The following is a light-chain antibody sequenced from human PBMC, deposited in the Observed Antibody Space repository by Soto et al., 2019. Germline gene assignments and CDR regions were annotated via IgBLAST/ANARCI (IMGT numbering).Light chain of an antibody. Sequence: QSALTQPASVSGSPGQSITISCTGTSSDVGGYNYVSWYQQHPGKAPKLMIYDVSNRPSGVSIRFSSSKSGTTASLTNSGLQAEDEADYYCRSYTSSSKQNAFGTVTKVTVL. CDR2: DVS. CDR1: SSDVGGYNY. CDR3: RSYTSSSKQNA. V-gene: IGLV2-14*01. J-gene: IGLJ1*01.